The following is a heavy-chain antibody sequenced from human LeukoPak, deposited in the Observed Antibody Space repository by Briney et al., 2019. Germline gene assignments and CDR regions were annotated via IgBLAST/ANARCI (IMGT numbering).Heavy chain of an antibody. CDR2: ISHRGST. CDR1: GYSISNGYY. J-gene: IGHJ4*02. CDR3: ARRKKLRYFDWLLPHSSFDY. V-gene: IGHV4-38-2*02. D-gene: IGHD3-9*01. Sequence: SETLSLTCTVSGYSISNGYYWGWIRQPPGKGLEWVGSISHRGSTYYNPSLRSRITISLDRSKQKFSLKLSSVTAADTAVYYCARRKKLRYFDWLLPHSSFDYWGQGTLVTVSS.